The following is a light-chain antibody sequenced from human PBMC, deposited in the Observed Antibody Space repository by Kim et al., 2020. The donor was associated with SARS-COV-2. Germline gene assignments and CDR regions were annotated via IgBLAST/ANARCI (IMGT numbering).Light chain of an antibody. V-gene: IGLV2-14*01. J-gene: IGLJ3*02. CDR3: SSYTSITTGV. Sequence: QSALTQPASVSGSPGQSITISCTGTSSDVGGYNYVSWYQQHPGKAPKLMIYDVNKRPSGVSNRFSGSKSGNTASLTISGLQAEDEADYYCSSYTSITTGVFGAGTQLTVL. CDR2: DVN. CDR1: SSDVGGYNY.